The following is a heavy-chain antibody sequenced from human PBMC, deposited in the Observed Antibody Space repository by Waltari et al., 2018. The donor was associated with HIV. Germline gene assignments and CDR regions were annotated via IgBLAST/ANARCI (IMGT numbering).Heavy chain of an antibody. Sequence: QVQLVQSGAEVKKPGASVKVSCKASGYSFPSYDINWVRQASGQGLEWLGWMNPSSGNTSYAQKFQGRVTMTSNTSISTAYMELSSLRSEDTAVYYCARGIRRDCYWFDPWGQGTLVTVSS. CDR2: MNPSSGNT. D-gene: IGHD2-21*02. CDR1: GYSFPSYD. CDR3: ARGIRRDCYWFDP. J-gene: IGHJ5*02. V-gene: IGHV1-8*01.